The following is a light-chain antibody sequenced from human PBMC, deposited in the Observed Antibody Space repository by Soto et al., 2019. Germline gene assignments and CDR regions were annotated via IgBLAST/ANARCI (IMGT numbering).Light chain of an antibody. CDR1: QSVSSN. CDR2: GAS. CDR3: QQYNNWWT. J-gene: IGKJ1*01. V-gene: IGKV3-15*01. Sequence: EIVMTQSPATLSVSPGERATLSCRASQSVSSNLAWYQQKPGQAPRLLIYGASTRATGIPARFSGSGSWTEFTLTISSLQSEDVAVYYCQQYNNWWTFGQGTKVEIK.